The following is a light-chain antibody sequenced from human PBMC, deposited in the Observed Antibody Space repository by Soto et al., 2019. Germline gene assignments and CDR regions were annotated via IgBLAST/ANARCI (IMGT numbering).Light chain of an antibody. CDR2: EVS. J-gene: IGLJ1*01. CDR3: SSYTSSSTPYV. CDR1: SSDVGAYNY. V-gene: IGLV2-14*01. Sequence: QSALPQPASVSGSPGQSITISCTGTSSDVGAYNYVSWYQQHPGKAPKLMIHEVSKRPSGVSNRFSGSKSGNTASLTSSGLQAEDEADYYCSSYTSSSTPYVFGTGTKVTVL.